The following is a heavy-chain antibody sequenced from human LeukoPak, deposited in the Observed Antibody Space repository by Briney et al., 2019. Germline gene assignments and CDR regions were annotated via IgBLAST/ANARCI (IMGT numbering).Heavy chain of an antibody. D-gene: IGHD6-19*01. CDR1: GYIFPHYW. Sequence: GESLKISCTVSGYIFPHYWIGWVRQMPGKGLEWMGIIYPDDSNTIHSPSFQGQVTISADKSSNTAYLQWSSLRASDTAIYFCARRSGSLDDFDYWGQGTLVTVSS. J-gene: IGHJ4*02. CDR3: ARRSGSLDDFDY. V-gene: IGHV5-51*01. CDR2: IYPDDSNT.